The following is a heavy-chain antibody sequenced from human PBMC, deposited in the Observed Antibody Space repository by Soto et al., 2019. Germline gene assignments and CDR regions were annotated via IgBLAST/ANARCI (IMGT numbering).Heavy chain of an antibody. CDR3: AIVGVPRSNSDHLGSCDH. J-gene: IGHJ1*01. V-gene: IGHV3-30*03. Sequence: GSLRLSCAASGFRFRRYGMHWVRQAPGTELEWVAVISYDGSNKYYAYYVKGRFTISRDNCKDTLYLQMNSLRADDTAVYDGAIVGVPRSNSDHLGSCDHGGQST. D-gene: IGHD3-3*01. CDR1: GFRFRRYG. CDR2: ISYDGSNK.